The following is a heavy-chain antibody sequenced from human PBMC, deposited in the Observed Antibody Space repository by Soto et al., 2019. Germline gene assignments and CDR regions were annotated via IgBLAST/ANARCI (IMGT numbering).Heavy chain of an antibody. J-gene: IGHJ6*02. D-gene: IGHD3-3*01. CDR2: ISGSGGST. CDR3: AKDVTIFGVVRDYYGMDV. Sequence: SLRLSCAASGFTFSSYAMSWVRQAPGKGLEWVSAISGSGGSTYYADSVKGRFTISRDNSKNTLYLQMNSLRAEDTAVYYCAKDVTIFGVVRDYYGMDVWGQGTTVTVSS. CDR1: GFTFSSYA. V-gene: IGHV3-23*01.